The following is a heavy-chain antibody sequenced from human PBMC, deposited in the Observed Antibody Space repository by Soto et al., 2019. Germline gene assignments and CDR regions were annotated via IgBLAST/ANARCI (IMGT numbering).Heavy chain of an antibody. D-gene: IGHD2-2*01. CDR1: GGSIISGGYY. CDR3: ARVSGYCSSTSCWYGMDV. V-gene: IGHV4-31*03. J-gene: IGHJ6*02. CDR2: IYYSGST. Sequence: TLSLTCTVSGGSIISGGYYWSWIRKHPGKGLEWIGYIYYSGSTYYNPSLKSRVTISVDTSKNQFSLKLSSVTAADTAVYYCARVSGYCSSTSCWYGMDVWGQGTTVTVSS.